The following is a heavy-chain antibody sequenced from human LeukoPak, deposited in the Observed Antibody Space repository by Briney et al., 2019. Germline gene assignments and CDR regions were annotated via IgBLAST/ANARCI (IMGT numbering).Heavy chain of an antibody. CDR2: ISGSGITT. V-gene: IGHV3-23*01. CDR3: SRNPTAYNWFDP. J-gene: IGHJ5*02. Sequence: GGSLRLSCAASGFTFSSDAMYWVRQSPGKGLEWVSAISGSGITTYYADSVKGRFTISRDNAKNSLYLQMNSLRAEDTAVYFCSRNPTAYNWFDPWGQGTLVTVSS. CDR1: GFTFSSDA. D-gene: IGHD1-14*01.